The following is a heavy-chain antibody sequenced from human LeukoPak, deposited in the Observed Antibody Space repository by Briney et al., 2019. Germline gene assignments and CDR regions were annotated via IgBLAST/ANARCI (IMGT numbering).Heavy chain of an antibody. D-gene: IGHD6-13*01. CDR1: GGTFSSYA. CDR3: ARGYSSSWYRIGWFDP. J-gene: IGHJ5*02. Sequence: ASVKVSCKASGGTFSSYAISWVRQAPGQGLEWMGRIIPIFGTANYAQKFQSRVTITTDESTSTAYMELSSLRSEDTAVYYCARGYSSSWYRIGWFDPWGQGTLVTVSS. CDR2: IIPIFGTA. V-gene: IGHV1-69*05.